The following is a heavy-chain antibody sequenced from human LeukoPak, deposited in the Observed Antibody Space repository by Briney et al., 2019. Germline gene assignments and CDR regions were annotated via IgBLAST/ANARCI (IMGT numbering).Heavy chain of an antibody. D-gene: IGHD3-22*01. CDR2: ISAYNGNT. CDR3: ARGTYYYDSSGYRTYYFDY. J-gene: IGHJ4*02. CDR1: GYTFTSYG. Sequence: GASVKVSCKASGYTFTSYGISWVRQAPGQGLEWMGWISAYNGNTNYAQKFQGRVTITADKSTSTAYMELSSLRSEDTAVYYCARGTYYYDSSGYRTYYFDYWGQGTLVTVSS. V-gene: IGHV1-18*01.